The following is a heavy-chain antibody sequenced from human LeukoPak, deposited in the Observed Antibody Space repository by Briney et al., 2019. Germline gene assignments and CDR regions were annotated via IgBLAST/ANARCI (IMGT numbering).Heavy chain of an antibody. CDR3: ARSDCSGECYHPLYY. V-gene: IGHV3-30*02. J-gene: IGHJ4*02. Sequence: GGSLRLSCAASGFTISTYAMHWVRQAPGQGLDWVAFIRHDGSIKYYADSVKGRFTISRDNSKNTLYLQMNSLRTEDTAVYYCARSDCSGECYHPLYYWGQGSLVTVSS. CDR1: GFTISTYA. CDR2: IRHDGSIK. D-gene: IGHD2-21*01.